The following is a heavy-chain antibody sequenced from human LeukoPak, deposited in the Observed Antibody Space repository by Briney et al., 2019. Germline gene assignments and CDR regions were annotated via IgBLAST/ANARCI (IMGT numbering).Heavy chain of an antibody. Sequence: GGSLRLSCAASGFTFSSYSMNWVRQAPGKGLEWVSSISSSSSYTYYADSVKGRFTISRDNAKNSLYLQMNSLRAEDTAVYYCARDNPLPDAFDIWGQGTMVTVSS. CDR3: ARDNPLPDAFDI. CDR2: ISSSSSYT. V-gene: IGHV3-21*01. J-gene: IGHJ3*02. CDR1: GFTFSSYS.